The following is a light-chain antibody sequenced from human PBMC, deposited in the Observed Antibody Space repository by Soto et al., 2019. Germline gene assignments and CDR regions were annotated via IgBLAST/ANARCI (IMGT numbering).Light chain of an antibody. CDR1: QTIIRY. J-gene: IGKJ3*01. V-gene: IGKV1-39*01. CDR2: AAS. CDR3: QQSYSTLFT. Sequence: DIQMTQSPSSLSASVGDRVTITCRASQTIIRYLNWYQQKPGRAPNLLIYAASSLQSGVPSRFSGXXSXXEFXLTISSLQPEDFATYYCQQSYSTLFTFGPGTKVEIK.